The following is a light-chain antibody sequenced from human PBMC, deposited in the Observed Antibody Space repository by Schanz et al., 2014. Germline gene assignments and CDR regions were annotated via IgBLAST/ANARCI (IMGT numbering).Light chain of an antibody. Sequence: EIVLTQSPATLSLSPGERATLSCRASQSVSSGNLAWYQQKPGQAPRLLIYGASSRATGIPARFSGSGSGTDFTLTISSLEAEDVAVYYCKQRSNWPLTFGGGTKVEIK. CDR3: KQRSNWPLT. CDR1: QSVSSGN. V-gene: IGKV3-11*01. CDR2: GAS. J-gene: IGKJ4*01.